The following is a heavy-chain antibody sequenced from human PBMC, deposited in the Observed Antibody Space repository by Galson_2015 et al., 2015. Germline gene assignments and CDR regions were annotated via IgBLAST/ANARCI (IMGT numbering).Heavy chain of an antibody. CDR1: GYTFTSYA. V-gene: IGHV1-3*01. CDR2: INAGNGNT. CDR3: ARDRRDCSGGSCYSEEDWFDP. D-gene: IGHD2-15*01. Sequence: SVKVSCKASGYTFTSYAMHWVRQAPGQRLEWMGWINAGNGNTKYSQKFQGRVTITRDTSASTAYMELSSLRSEDTAVYYCARDRRDCSGGSCYSEEDWFDPWGQGTLVTVSS. J-gene: IGHJ5*02.